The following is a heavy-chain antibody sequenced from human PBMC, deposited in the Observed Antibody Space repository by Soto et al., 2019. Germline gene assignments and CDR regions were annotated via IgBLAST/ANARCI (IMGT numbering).Heavy chain of an antibody. J-gene: IGHJ3*02. Sequence: PSETLSLTCAVYGGSFSGYYWSWIRQPPGKGLEWIGEINHSGSTNYNPSLKSRVTISVDTSKNQFSLKLSSVTAADTAVYYCARAPHYGSGAFDIWGQGTMVTVSS. V-gene: IGHV4-34*01. CDR3: ARAPHYGSGAFDI. D-gene: IGHD3-10*01. CDR1: GGSFSGYY. CDR2: INHSGST.